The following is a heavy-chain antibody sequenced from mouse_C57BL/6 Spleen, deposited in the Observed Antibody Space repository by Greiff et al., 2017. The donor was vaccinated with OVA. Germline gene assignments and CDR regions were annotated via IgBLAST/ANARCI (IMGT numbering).Heavy chain of an antibody. CDR3: AREGFYYSNYGWMDY. V-gene: IGHV1-82*01. CDR1: GYAFSSSW. CDR2: IYPGDGDT. J-gene: IGHJ4*01. Sequence: QVQLQQSGPELVKPGASVKISCKASGYAFSSSWMNWVKQRPGKGLEWIGRIYPGDGDTNYNGKFNGKATLTADKSSSTAYMQLSSLTSEDSAVYFCAREGFYYSNYGWMDYWGQGTSVTVSS. D-gene: IGHD2-5*01.